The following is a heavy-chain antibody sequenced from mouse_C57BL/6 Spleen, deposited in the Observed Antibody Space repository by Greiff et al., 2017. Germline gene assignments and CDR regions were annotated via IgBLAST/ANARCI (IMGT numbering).Heavy chain of an antibody. CDR2: IWTGGGT. J-gene: IGHJ3*01. CDR1: GFSLTSYA. D-gene: IGHD2-3*01. V-gene: IGHV2-9-1*01. Sequence: QVQLQQSGPGLVAPSQSLSITCTVSGFSLTSYAISWVRQPPGKGLEWLGVIWTGGGTNYNSAPKSRLSISKDNSKSQVFLKMNSLQTDDTARYYCAGAYDGYYYWFAYWGQGTLVTVSA. CDR3: AGAYDGYYYWFAY.